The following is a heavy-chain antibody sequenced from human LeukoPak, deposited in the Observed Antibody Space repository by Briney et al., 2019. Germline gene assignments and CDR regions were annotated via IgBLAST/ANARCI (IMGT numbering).Heavy chain of an antibody. CDR2: ISWNSGTI. D-gene: IGHD6-19*01. V-gene: IGHV3-9*01. J-gene: IGHJ4*02. Sequence: GRSLRLSCAASGFTFDDYAMHWVRQAPGKGLEGVSGISWNSGTIDYAASVKGRFTISRDNAKNSLSLQMNSLRAEDTALYYCVKVSYSSGWHSGYYFDYWGQGTLVTVSS. CDR1: GFTFDDYA. CDR3: VKVSYSSGWHSGYYFDY.